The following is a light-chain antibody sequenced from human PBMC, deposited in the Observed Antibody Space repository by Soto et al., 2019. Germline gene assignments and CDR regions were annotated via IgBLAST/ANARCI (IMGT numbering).Light chain of an antibody. Sequence: EIVLTQSPLSLSVSPGEAASISCRSSESLTHSSGYNYLDWYLLKPGQPPQLLIYLGSNRGSGVPDRFSGSGSGTEYTLTISRVETEDAGIYFCLQPLQPLSTFGQGTRLEIQ. J-gene: IGKJ5*01. CDR3: LQPLQPLST. CDR2: LGS. CDR1: ESLTHSSGYNY. V-gene: IGKV2-28*01.